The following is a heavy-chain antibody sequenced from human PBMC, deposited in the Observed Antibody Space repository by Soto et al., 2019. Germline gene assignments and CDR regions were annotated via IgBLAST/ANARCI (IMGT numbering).Heavy chain of an antibody. Sequence: PSETLSLTRTVSCGSISSYDWSWIRQPSWKGLEWIGRIYTSGSTNYNPSLKSRVTMSVDTSKNQFSLKLSSVTTADTAVYYCARARSTPRNEANWFDPWGQGTLVTV. V-gene: IGHV4-4*07. CDR2: IYTSGST. J-gene: IGHJ5*02. CDR3: ARARSTPRNEANWFDP. D-gene: IGHD2-2*01. CDR1: CGSISSYD.